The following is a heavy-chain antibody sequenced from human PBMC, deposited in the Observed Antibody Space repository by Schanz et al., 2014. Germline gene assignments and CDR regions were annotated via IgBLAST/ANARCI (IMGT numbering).Heavy chain of an antibody. CDR3: AKTLFPGGTQTFGN. J-gene: IGHJ4*02. Sequence: VQLVESGGGVVQPGRSLRLSCVASGFTFSSYDVFWVRQAPGKGLEWVSAISGSGGSTYYADSVKGRFTISRDNSKNTLYLQMNSLRAEDTAVYYCAKTLFPGGTQTFGNWGRGTLVTVSS. V-gene: IGHV3-23*04. CDR1: GFTFSSYD. CDR2: ISGSGGST. D-gene: IGHD2-8*02.